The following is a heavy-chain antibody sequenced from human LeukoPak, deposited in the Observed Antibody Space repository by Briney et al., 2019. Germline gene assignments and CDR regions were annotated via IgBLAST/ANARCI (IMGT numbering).Heavy chain of an antibody. CDR3: ASAVGNKWYFGKYYMDV. J-gene: IGHJ6*03. CDR2: IYYSGST. D-gene: IGHD3-9*01. V-gene: IGHV4-39*01. CDR1: GFTFSSYW. Sequence: GSLRLSCAASGFTFSSYWMRWVRQAPGKGLEWIGSIYYSGSTYYNPSLKSRITISVDTSKNQFSLKLSSVTAADTAVYYCASAVGNKWYFGKYYMDVWGKGTTVTISS.